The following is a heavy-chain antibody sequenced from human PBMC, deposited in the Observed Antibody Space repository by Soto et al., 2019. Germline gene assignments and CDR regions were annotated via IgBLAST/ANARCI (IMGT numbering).Heavy chain of an antibody. CDR1: GGSISSYY. V-gene: IGHV4-59*01. CDR3: ARDRGYDILTGYPYYYYGMDV. J-gene: IGHJ6*02. Sequence: SETLSLTCTVSGGSISSYYWSWIRQPPGKGLEWIGYIYYSGSTNYNPSLKSRVTISVDTSKNQFSLKLSSVTAADTAVYYCARDRGYDILTGYPYYYYGMDVWGQGTTVTVSS. CDR2: IYYSGST. D-gene: IGHD3-9*01.